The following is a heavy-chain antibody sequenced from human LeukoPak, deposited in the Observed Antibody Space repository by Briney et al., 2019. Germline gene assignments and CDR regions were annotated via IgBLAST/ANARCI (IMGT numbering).Heavy chain of an antibody. D-gene: IGHD1-1*01. CDR2: ISYDGSNK. CDR1: GFTFSSYA. CDR3: AKSRSGSANWALQIFDN. V-gene: IGHV3-30-3*02. Sequence: GGSLRLSCAASGFTFSSYAMHWVRQAPGKGLEWVAVISYDGSNKYYADSVKGRFTISRDNSKNTLYLQMNSLRAEDTAVYYCAKSRSGSANWALQIFDNWGQGTLVIVSS. J-gene: IGHJ4*02.